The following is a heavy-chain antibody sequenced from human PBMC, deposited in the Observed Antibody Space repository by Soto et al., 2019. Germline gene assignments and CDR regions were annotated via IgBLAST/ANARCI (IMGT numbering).Heavy chain of an antibody. V-gene: IGHV1-69*08. J-gene: IGHJ5*02. Sequence: QVQLVQSGAEVKKPGSSVKVSCKASGGTFSSYTISWVRQAPGQGLEWMGRIIPILGIANYAQKFPGTVTITADKSTSTPYMELSSLRAEDRAVYYCAREYSSSWYWFDPWGQGTLVTVSS. CDR2: IIPILGIA. CDR3: AREYSSSWYWFDP. CDR1: GGTFSSYT. D-gene: IGHD6-13*01.